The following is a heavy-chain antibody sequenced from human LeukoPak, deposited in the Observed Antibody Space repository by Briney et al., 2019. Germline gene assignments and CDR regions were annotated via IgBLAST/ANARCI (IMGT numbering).Heavy chain of an antibody. CDR2: IDPSDSYT. CDR1: GYSFTSYW. D-gene: IGHD4-17*01. J-gene: IGHJ5*02. CDR3: ARPIGYGDYDGWFDP. V-gene: IGHV5-10-1*01. Sequence: GESLKISCKGSGYSFTSYWISWVRQMPGKGLEWMGRIDPSDSYTNYSPSFQGHVTISADKSISTAYLQWSSLKASDTAMYYCARPIGYGDYDGWFDPWGQGTLVTVSS.